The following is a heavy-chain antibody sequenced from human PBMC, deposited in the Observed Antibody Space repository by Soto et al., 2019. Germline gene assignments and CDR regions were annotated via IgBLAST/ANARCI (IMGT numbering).Heavy chain of an antibody. D-gene: IGHD2-2*01. CDR1: GFTFINYA. J-gene: IGHJ2*01. CDR2: ISGGGDRA. V-gene: IGHV3-23*01. Sequence: EVQLLESGGGLVQPGGSLRLSCVGSGFTFINYAMNWVRQTPGKGLEWVSTISGGGDRAFDADTVKGRFTISRDNSKNTVNLQMYSLRADDTAVYYCARKVLGSTSRPDWWYFDLWGRGTLVTVYS. CDR3: ARKVLGSTSRPDWWYFDL.